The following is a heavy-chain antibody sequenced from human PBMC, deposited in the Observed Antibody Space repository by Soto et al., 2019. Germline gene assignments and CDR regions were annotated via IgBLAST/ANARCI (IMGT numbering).Heavy chain of an antibody. J-gene: IGHJ4*02. CDR2: ISYDGSNK. V-gene: IGHV3-30-3*01. CDR3: ARDGRITGTTGGTFDY. D-gene: IGHD1-7*01. CDR1: GFTFSSYA. Sequence: QVQLVESGGGVVQPGRSLRLSCAASGFTFSSYAMHWVRQAPGKGLEWVAVISYDGSNKYYADSVKGRFTISRDNSKNTLYLQMNSLRAEDTAVYYCARDGRITGTTGGTFDYWGQGTLVTVSS.